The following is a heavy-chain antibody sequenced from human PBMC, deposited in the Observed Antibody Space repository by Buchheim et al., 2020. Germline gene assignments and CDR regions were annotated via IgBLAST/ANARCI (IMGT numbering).Heavy chain of an antibody. V-gene: IGHV3-7*01. CDR2: IKQDGSAR. CDR3: ARDLVASGSYDS. D-gene: IGHD3-10*01. Sequence: EVQLVESGGGVVQPGGSLRLSCAASGFSFSSYWMGWVRQAPGKGLEWVANIKQDGSARNYVDSVKGRFIVSSDNAKSALYLQMNSLRAEDTAVYYCARDLVASGSYDSWGQGTL. CDR1: GFSFSSYW. J-gene: IGHJ4*02.